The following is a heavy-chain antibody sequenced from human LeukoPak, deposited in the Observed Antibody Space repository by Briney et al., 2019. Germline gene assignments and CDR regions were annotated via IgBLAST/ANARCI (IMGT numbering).Heavy chain of an antibody. Sequence: GGSLRLSCAASGFTVSTNYMSWVRQAPGMGLEWVSIIYSGDSTSYTDSVKGRFTISRDSSKNTLYLQMNGLRAEDTAVYFCAREAYYHDSSGYYYPDYWGQGTLVTVSS. J-gene: IGHJ4*02. D-gene: IGHD3-22*01. CDR2: IYSGDST. CDR3: AREAYYHDSSGYYYPDY. V-gene: IGHV3-66*02. CDR1: GFTVSTNY.